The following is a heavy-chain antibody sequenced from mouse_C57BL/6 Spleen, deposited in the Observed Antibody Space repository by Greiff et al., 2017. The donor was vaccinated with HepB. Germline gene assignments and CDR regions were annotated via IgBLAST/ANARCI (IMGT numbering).Heavy chain of an antibody. D-gene: IGHD1-1*01. CDR1: GYTFTSYW. V-gene: IGHV1-64*01. CDR2: IHPNSGST. Sequence: QVQLQQPGAELVKPGASVKLSCKASGYTFTSYWMHWVKQRPGQGLEWIGMIHPNSGSTNYNEKFKSKATLTVDKSSSTAYMQLSSLTSEDSAVYYCARSHYGSSPLDAMDYWGQGTSVTVSS. J-gene: IGHJ4*01. CDR3: ARSHYGSSPLDAMDY.